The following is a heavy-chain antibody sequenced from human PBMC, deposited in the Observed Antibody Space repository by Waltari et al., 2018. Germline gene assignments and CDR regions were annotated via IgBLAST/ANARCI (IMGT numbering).Heavy chain of an antibody. Sequence: QVQLQESGPGLVKPSQTLSLTCTVSGGSISSGGYYCSWIRQHPGTGLEWIGYIYHSGSTYYNPSLKSRVTISVDRSKNQFSLKLSSVTAADTAVYYCARVITMVRGVIKIGSWFDPWGQGTLVTVSS. V-gene: IGHV4-31*03. CDR3: ARVITMVRGVIKIGSWFDP. D-gene: IGHD3-10*01. CDR1: GGSISSGGYY. CDR2: IYHSGST. J-gene: IGHJ5*02.